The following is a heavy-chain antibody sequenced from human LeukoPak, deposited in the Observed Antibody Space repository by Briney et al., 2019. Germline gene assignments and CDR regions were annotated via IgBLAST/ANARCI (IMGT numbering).Heavy chain of an antibody. Sequence: GGSLRLSRAASGSTFNIYAMSWVRQPPGKGLEWVSGISGSGGSTNYADSVKGRFTISRDNSKNTVFLQMNSLRAEDTAVYYCAKVRIAVAGKYYFDYWGQGTLVTVSS. CDR1: GSTFNIYA. V-gene: IGHV3-23*01. D-gene: IGHD6-19*01. CDR3: AKVRIAVAGKYYFDY. J-gene: IGHJ4*02. CDR2: ISGSGGST.